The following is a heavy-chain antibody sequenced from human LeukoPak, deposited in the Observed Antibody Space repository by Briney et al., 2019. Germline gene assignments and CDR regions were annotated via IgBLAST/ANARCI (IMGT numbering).Heavy chain of an antibody. CDR3: ARQGRDLAY. Sequence: GESLKISCKGSGYRFTTYWIGWVRQMPGKGLEWMGIIYPGDSDTRYSPSFQGQVTIPADKSISTAYLQWTSLKASDTAMFYCARQGRDLAYWGQGTLVTVSS. D-gene: IGHD5-24*01. J-gene: IGHJ4*02. CDR2: IYPGDSDT. V-gene: IGHV5-51*01. CDR1: GYRFTTYW.